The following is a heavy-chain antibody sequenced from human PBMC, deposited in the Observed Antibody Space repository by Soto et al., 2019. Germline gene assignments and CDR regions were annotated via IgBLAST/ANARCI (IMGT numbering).Heavy chain of an antibody. V-gene: IGHV3-30-3*01. CDR1: GFTFSSYA. D-gene: IGHD3-10*01. J-gene: IGHJ4*02. CDR3: AREVRWSGRYNDY. Sequence: PGGSLRLSCAASGFTFSSYAMHWVRQAPGKGLEWVAVISYDGSNKYYADSVKGRFTISRDNSKNTLYLQMNSLRAEDTAVYYCAREVRWSGRYNDYWGQGTLVTVSS. CDR2: ISYDGSNK.